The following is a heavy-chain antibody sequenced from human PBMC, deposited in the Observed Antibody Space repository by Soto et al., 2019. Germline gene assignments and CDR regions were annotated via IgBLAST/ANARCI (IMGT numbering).Heavy chain of an antibody. D-gene: IGHD4-4*01. CDR3: ARVYSRTRGYFDS. CDR1: GGSFSVYY. Sequence: SGALSLTCAVYGGSFSVYYWTCIRQPPGKGLEWIGEINRSGFTNYNPSLKSRVTMSVDTPKTLFSLRLSSLTAADTAVYYCARVYSRTRGYFDSWGQGTLVTVSS. J-gene: IGHJ4*02. V-gene: IGHV4-34*01. CDR2: INRSGFT.